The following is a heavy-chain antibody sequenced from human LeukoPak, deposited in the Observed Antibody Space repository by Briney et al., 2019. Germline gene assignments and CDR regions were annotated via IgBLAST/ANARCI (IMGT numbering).Heavy chain of an antibody. Sequence: PSETLSLTCTVSGGSISSYYWSWIRQPPGKGLEWIGYIYYSGSTNYNPSLKSRVTISVDTSKNQFSLKLRSVTAADTAVYYCARVTGYMIEDYFDYWGQGISVTVSS. CDR2: IYYSGST. V-gene: IGHV4-59*01. CDR3: ARVTGYMIEDYFDY. D-gene: IGHD3-9*01. J-gene: IGHJ4*02. CDR1: GGSISSYY.